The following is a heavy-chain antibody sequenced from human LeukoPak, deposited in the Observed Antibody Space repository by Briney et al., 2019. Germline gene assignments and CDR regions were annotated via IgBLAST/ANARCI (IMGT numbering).Heavy chain of an antibody. V-gene: IGHV1-69*04. Sequence: ASVKVSCKASGGTFSSYAISWVRQAPGQGLEWMGRIIPILGIANYAQKFQGRVTITADKSTSTAYMELSSLRAEDTAVYYCASFYCSSTSCPGRYWGQGTLVTVSS. CDR3: ASFYCSSTSCPGRY. CDR2: IIPILGIA. J-gene: IGHJ4*02. D-gene: IGHD2-2*01. CDR1: GGTFSSYA.